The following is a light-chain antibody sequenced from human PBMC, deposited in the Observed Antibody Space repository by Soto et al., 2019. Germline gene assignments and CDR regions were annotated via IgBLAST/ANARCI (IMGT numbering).Light chain of an antibody. Sequence: QSALTQPASVSGSPGQSITISCTGTSSDIGAYNYVSWYQQHPGKAPKLMIYDVNNRPSGVSSRFSGSKSGNTASLTISGLQAEDEADYYCSSYTSSSSVVFGGGTKLPVL. CDR2: DVN. V-gene: IGLV2-14*01. CDR1: SSDIGAYNY. J-gene: IGLJ2*01. CDR3: SSYTSSSSVV.